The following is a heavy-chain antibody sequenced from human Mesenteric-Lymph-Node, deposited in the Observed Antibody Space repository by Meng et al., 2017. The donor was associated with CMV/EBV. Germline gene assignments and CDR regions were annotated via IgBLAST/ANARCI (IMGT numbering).Heavy chain of an antibody. CDR1: GFTFDDYA. Sequence: SLKISCAASGFTFDDYAMHWVRQAPGKGLEWVSGISWNSGSIGYADSVKGRFTISRDNAKNSLYLQMNSLRAEDTALYYCAKDTGPYYYYGMDVWGQGTTVTVSS. J-gene: IGHJ6*02. V-gene: IGHV3-9*01. CDR2: ISWNSGSI. CDR3: AKDTGPYYYYGMDV.